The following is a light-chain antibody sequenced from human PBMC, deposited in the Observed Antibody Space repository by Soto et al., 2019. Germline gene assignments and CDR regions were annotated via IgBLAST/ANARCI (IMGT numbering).Light chain of an antibody. CDR1: SSDVGSYNY. CDR3: SSYTSSNTLVV. J-gene: IGLJ2*01. Sequence: QSALTQPASVSGSPGQSITISCTGTSSDVGSYNYVSWYQQHPGKAPKLMIYEVSNRPSGVSNRFSGSKSGNTASLTISGLQAEDEADYYCSSYTSSNTLVVFGGGTKLTVL. CDR2: EVS. V-gene: IGLV2-14*01.